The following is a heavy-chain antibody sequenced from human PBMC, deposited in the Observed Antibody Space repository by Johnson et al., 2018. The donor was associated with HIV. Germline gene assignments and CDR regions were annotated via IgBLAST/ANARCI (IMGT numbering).Heavy chain of an antibody. CDR3: ANALILDAFNI. CDR2: ISGGDDDT. J-gene: IGHJ3*02. D-gene: IGHD2-21*01. V-gene: IGHV3-23*04. CDR1: GFTFTNVW. Sequence: VQLVESGGGEVQPGRSLRLSCAASGFTFTNVWMSWVRQAPGKGLEWVSFISGGDDDTYYADSVKGRFTISRDNSKNTLYLQMNSLRAEYTAVYYGANALILDAFNIWGQGTWVTVS.